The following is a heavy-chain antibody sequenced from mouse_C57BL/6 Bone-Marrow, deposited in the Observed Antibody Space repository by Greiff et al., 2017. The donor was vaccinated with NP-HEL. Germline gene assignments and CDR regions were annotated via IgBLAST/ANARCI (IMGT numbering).Heavy chain of an antibody. D-gene: IGHD2-3*01. J-gene: IGHJ4*01. CDR3: ARGDGYRPLYYAMDY. V-gene: IGHV1-15*01. CDR2: IDPETGGT. CDR1: GYTFTDYE. Sequence: QVQLLQSGAELVRPGASVTLSCKASGYTFTDYEMHWVKQTPVHGLEWIGAIDPETGGTAYNQKFKGKAILTADKSSSTAYMELRSLTSEDSAVYYCARGDGYRPLYYAMDYWGQGTSVTVSS.